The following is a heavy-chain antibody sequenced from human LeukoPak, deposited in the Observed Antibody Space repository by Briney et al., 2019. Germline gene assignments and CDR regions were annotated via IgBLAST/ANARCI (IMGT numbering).Heavy chain of an antibody. CDR1: GYSISSGYY. Sequence: SETLSLTCTVSGYSISSGYYWGWIRQPPGKGLEWIGSIYHSGSTYYNPSLKSRVTISVDTSKNQFSLKLSSVTAADTAVYYCARTRRGPHYGPMDYWGQGTLVTVSS. D-gene: IGHD4-17*01. V-gene: IGHV4-38-2*02. CDR2: IYHSGST. J-gene: IGHJ4*02. CDR3: ARTRRGPHYGPMDY.